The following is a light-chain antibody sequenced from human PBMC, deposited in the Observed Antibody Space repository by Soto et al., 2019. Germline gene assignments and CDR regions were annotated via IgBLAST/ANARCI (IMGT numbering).Light chain of an antibody. CDR3: QQSYITLYS. V-gene: IGKV1-39*01. J-gene: IGKJ2*03. Sequence: DIQMTQSPSSLSASVGDRVTITCRARQSINNHLSWYQQKPGKAPKLLINAASSLQSGVPSRFSGSGSETEFTLTISSLQPEDFATYYCQQSYITLYSFGQGTSLEIK. CDR2: AAS. CDR1: QSINNH.